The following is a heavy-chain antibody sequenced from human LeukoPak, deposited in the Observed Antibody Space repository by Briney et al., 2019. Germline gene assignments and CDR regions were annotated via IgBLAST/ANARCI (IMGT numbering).Heavy chain of an antibody. J-gene: IGHJ4*02. CDR2: INPSGDIT. V-gene: IGHV1-46*01. D-gene: IGHD2-2*01. Sequence: GASVKVSCKASGYTFTSYYIHWVRQAPGQGLEWMGIINPSGDITSYAQKFRGRVTMTRDTSISTAYMELSRLTSDDTAVYYCARDWGSSGCPDYWGPGTLVTVSS. CDR3: ARDWGSSGCPDY. CDR1: GYTFTSYY.